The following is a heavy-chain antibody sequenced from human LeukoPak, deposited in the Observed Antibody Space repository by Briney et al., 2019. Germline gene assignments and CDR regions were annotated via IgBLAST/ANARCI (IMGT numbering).Heavy chain of an antibody. Sequence: SETLSLTCTVSGGSISSYYWSWIRQPPGKGLEWIGYIYYRGSTNYNPSLKSRVTISVDTSKNQFSLKLSSVTAADTAVYYCARDRGRDGYNFPYWGQGTLVTVSS. CDR2: IYYRGST. CDR1: GGSISSYY. D-gene: IGHD5-24*01. V-gene: IGHV4-59*12. J-gene: IGHJ4*02. CDR3: ARDRGRDGYNFPY.